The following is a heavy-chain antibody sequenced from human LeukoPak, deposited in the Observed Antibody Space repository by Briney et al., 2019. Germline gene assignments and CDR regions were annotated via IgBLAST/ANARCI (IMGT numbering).Heavy chain of an antibody. J-gene: IGHJ4*02. CDR1: GGSFSGYY. V-gene: IGHV4-34*01. CDR3: ASGPTGTVTTDFFDY. Sequence: SETLSLTCAVYGGSFSGYYWSWIRQPPGKGLEWIGEINHSGSTNYNPSLKSRVTISVDTSKNQFSLKLSSVTAADTAVYYCASGPTGTVTTDFFDYWGQGTLVTVSS. D-gene: IGHD4-17*01. CDR2: INHSGST.